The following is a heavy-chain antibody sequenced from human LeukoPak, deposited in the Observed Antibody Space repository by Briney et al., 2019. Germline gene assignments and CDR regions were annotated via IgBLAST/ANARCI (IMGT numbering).Heavy chain of an antibody. CDR1: GFTFSIAW. CDR3: AAVGEWLSNAFNT. Sequence: PGGSLRLSCAASGFTFSIAWMSWVRQAPGQGLEWVGRIKSRGDGETRDYAAPVKDRFIISGDDSKNTLYLQMNSLRTEDTAIYYCAAVGEWLSNAFNTWGQGTLVTVSA. CDR2: IKSRGDGETR. J-gene: IGHJ3*02. D-gene: IGHD3-3*01. V-gene: IGHV3-15*01.